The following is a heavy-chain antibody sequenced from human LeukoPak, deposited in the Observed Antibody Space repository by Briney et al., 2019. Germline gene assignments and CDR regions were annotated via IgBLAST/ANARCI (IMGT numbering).Heavy chain of an antibody. CDR3: ARRSQAAAGRGIDY. D-gene: IGHD6-13*01. CDR2: MSNSGST. Sequence: SETLSLACTVSGGSISSSSYYWGWIRQSPGKGLEWIGTMSNSGSTYYNPSLKSRVTISGDTAKNQFSLKLSSVTAADTAVYYCARRSQAAAGRGIDYWGQGTLVTVSS. J-gene: IGHJ4*02. CDR1: GGSISSSSYY. V-gene: IGHV4-39*01.